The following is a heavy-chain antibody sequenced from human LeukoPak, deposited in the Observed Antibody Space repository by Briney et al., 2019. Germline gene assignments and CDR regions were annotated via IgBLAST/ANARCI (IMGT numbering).Heavy chain of an antibody. V-gene: IGHV5-51*01. CDR2: IYPGESET. CDR3: ARLAAAGKVNYYYYYMDV. J-gene: IGHJ6*03. Sequence: GESLQISCYGSGYHFANHWLAWVRPMPGKGLEGMVIIYPGESETRYSPSLQGQVTISADKPISTAYLQWSSLKASDTAMYYCARLAAAGKVNYYYYYMDVWGKGTTVTVSS. CDR1: GYHFANHW. D-gene: IGHD6-13*01.